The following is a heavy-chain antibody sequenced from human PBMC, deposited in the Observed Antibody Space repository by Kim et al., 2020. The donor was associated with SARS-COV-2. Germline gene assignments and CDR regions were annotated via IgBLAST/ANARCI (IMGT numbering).Heavy chain of an antibody. D-gene: IGHD1-1*01. J-gene: IGHJ4*02. CDR3: AKSARLTNTRCFDF. V-gene: IGHV3-23*05. Sequence: YADSVRGRFTVSRDNSKNTLYLQMNGLRAEDSAVYYCAKSARLTNTRCFDFWGQGTLVTVSS.